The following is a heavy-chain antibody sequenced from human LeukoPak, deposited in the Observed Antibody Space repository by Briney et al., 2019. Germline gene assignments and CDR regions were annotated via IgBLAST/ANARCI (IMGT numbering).Heavy chain of an antibody. J-gene: IGHJ4*02. Sequence: ASVKLSCKASGYTFTGYYMNWVRQATGQRLGWRGWINPNSGGTNYAQKIQGRVTMTRHTSISTAYMELSRLRSDDTAVYYCARDAQYYDSSGHFDYWGQGTLVTVPS. V-gene: IGHV1-2*02. D-gene: IGHD3-22*01. CDR2: INPNSGGT. CDR1: GYTFTGYY. CDR3: ARDAQYYDSSGHFDY.